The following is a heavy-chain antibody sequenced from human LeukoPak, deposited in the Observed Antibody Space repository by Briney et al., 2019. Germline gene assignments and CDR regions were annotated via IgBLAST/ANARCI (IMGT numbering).Heavy chain of an antibody. CDR2: IKQDGSEK. Sequence: GGSLRLSCAASGFTFSSYWMSWVRQAPGKGLEWVANIKQDGSEKYYVDSVKGRFTISRDNAKNSLYLQMNSLRAEDTAVYYCARTGIAARPTVWFDPWGQGTLVTVSS. J-gene: IGHJ5*02. CDR3: ARTGIAARPTVWFDP. CDR1: GFTFSSYW. D-gene: IGHD6-6*01. V-gene: IGHV3-7*03.